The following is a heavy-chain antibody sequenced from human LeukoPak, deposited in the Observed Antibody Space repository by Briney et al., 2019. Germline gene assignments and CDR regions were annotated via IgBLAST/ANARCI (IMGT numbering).Heavy chain of an antibody. CDR1: GFTFSSYA. Sequence: GGSLRLSCAASGFTFSSYAMSWVRQAPGKGLEWVSAISGSGGSTYYADSVKGRFTISRDNSKNTLYLQMNSLRAEDTAVYYCANARITMVRGVIENYDYWGQGTLVTVSS. J-gene: IGHJ4*02. CDR3: ANARITMVRGVIENYDY. V-gene: IGHV3-23*01. CDR2: ISGSGGST. D-gene: IGHD3-10*01.